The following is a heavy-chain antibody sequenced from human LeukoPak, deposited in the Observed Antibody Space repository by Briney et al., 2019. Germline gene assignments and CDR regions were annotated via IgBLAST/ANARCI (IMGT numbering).Heavy chain of an antibody. CDR1: GFTFSSYA. CDR3: AKVNFRVLTPISRFDY. J-gene: IGHJ4*02. Sequence: GGSLRLSCAASGFTFSSYAMSWVRQAPGKGLEWVSGISGSDNSAHYADSVKGRFTISRDNSKNTLYLQMNSLRAEDTAVYYCAKVNFRVLTPISRFDYWGQGTLVSVSS. CDR2: ISGSDNSA. D-gene: IGHD2-21*02. V-gene: IGHV3-23*01.